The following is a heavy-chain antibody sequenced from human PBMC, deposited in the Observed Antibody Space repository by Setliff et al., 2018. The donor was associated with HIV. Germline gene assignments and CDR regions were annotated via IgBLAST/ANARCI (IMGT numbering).Heavy chain of an antibody. CDR2: IYYTGFN. J-gene: IGHJ4*02. CDR1: GGSISYSH. V-gene: IGHV4-4*07. D-gene: IGHD3-10*01. CDR3: AISIYGSGSYSLDY. Sequence: KPSETLSLTCSVSGGSISYSHWSWSRQPAGKGLDWIGRIYYTGFNDYNPSLKSGLTMSVDTSKKQFTLILSSVTAVDPSVYFCAISIYGSGSYSLDYWGQGILVTVSS.